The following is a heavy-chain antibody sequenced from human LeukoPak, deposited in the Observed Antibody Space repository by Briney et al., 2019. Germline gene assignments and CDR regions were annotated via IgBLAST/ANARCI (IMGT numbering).Heavy chain of an antibody. CDR3: AKAPGGYCSSTSCGGTPYLPFDY. CDR1: GFTFSSYA. CDR2: ISGSGGST. J-gene: IGHJ4*02. V-gene: IGHV3-23*01. D-gene: IGHD2-2*01. Sequence: GGSLRLSCAASGFTFSSYAMGWVRQAPGKGLGWVSAISGSGGSTYYADCVKGRFTISRDNSKNTLYLQMNSLRAEDTAVYYCAKAPGGYCSSTSCGGTPYLPFDYWGQGTLVTVSS.